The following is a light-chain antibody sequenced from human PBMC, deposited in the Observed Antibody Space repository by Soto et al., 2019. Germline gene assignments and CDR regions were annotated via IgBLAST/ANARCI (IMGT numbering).Light chain of an antibody. CDR1: SSNIGAGYD. V-gene: IGLV1-40*01. J-gene: IGLJ2*01. CDR2: GNS. CDR3: QSYDRSLSFV. Sequence: QSVLTQPPSVSGATGQKVTISCTGSSSNIGAGYDVYWYQQLPGTAPKLLIYGNSNRPSGVPDRFSGSKSGTSASLAITGLQAEDEADYYCQSYDRSLSFVFGGGTKLTVL.